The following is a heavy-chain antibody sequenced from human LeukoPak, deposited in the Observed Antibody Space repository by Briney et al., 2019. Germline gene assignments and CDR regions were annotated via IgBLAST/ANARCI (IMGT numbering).Heavy chain of an antibody. CDR1: GGSISSGSYY. V-gene: IGHV4-61*02. Sequence: SETLSLTCTVSGGSISSGSYYWSWIRQPAGEGLEWIGRIYTSGSTNYNPSLKSRVTMSVDTSKNQFSLKLSSVTAADTAVYYCARDRGWFDPWGQGTLVTVSS. D-gene: IGHD3-10*01. CDR3: ARDRGWFDP. CDR2: IYTSGST. J-gene: IGHJ5*02.